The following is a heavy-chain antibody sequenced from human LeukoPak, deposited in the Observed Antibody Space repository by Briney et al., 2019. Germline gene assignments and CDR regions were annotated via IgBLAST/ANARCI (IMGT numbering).Heavy chain of an antibody. CDR1: GFTFSSYA. CDR3: AKDPPNMNPPYYDFWSGHQAGHYFDY. V-gene: IGHV3-30-3*01. D-gene: IGHD3-3*01. Sequence: PGRSLRLSCAASGFTFSSYAMHWVRQAPGKGLEWVAVISYDGSNKYYADSVKGRFTISRDNSKNTLYLQMNSLRAEDTAVYYCAKDPPNMNPPYYDFWSGHQAGHYFDYWGQGTLVTVSS. CDR2: ISYDGSNK. J-gene: IGHJ4*02.